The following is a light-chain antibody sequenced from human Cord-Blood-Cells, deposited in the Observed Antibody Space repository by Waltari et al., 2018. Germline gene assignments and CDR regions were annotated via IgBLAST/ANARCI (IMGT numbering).Light chain of an antibody. V-gene: IGLV1-47*01. Sequence: QSVLTQPPSASGTPGQRVTIPCSGSSSNLGSNSVYWYQQLPGTAPKLLIYRNNQRPSGFPDRFSGSKSGTSASLAISGLRSEDEADYYCAAWDDSLSGWVFGGGTKLTVL. CDR3: AAWDDSLSGWV. J-gene: IGLJ3*02. CDR2: RNN. CDR1: SSNLGSNS.